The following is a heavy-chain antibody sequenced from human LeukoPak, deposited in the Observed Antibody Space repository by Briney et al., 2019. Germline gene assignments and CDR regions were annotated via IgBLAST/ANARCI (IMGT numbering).Heavy chain of an antibody. CDR3: ARXXYDSGFSFDY. Sequence: PGGSLRLSCAASGFIFSSYSMNWVRQAPGKGLEWVSYISSSSSAMFCADSVKGRFTISRDNAKSSLYLQMNSLRAEDTAVYYCARXXYDSGFSFDYWGQGTLVTVSS. J-gene: IGHJ4*02. CDR2: ISSSSSAM. D-gene: IGHD3-10*01. CDR1: GFIFSSYS. V-gene: IGHV3-48*01.